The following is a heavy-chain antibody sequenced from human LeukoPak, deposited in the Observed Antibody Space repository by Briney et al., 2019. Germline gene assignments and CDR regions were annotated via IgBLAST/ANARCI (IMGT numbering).Heavy chain of an antibody. Sequence: ASVKVSCKASGYTFTGYYVHWVRQAPGQGLEWMGWINPSSGGTNYAQKFQGRVTMTRDTSISTAYLELSRLRADDTAVYYCARSYRGRRFDYWGQGTLVTVSS. D-gene: IGHD2-21*01. CDR1: GYTFTGYY. V-gene: IGHV1-2*02. J-gene: IGHJ4*02. CDR2: INPSSGGT. CDR3: ARSYRGRRFDY.